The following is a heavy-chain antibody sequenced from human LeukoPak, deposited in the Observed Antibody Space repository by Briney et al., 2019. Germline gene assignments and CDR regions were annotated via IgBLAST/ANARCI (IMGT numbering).Heavy chain of an antibody. CDR3: ARGSSNSQAFDI. CDR2: MNPNSGNT. D-gene: IGHD2-2*01. V-gene: IGHV1-8*01. Sequence: ASVKVSCKASGYTFTSYDINWVRQATGQGLEWMGWMNPNSGNTGYAQKFQGRATMTRNTSISTAYMELSSLRSEDTAVYYCARGSSNSQAFDIWGQGTMVTVSS. CDR1: GYTFTSYD. J-gene: IGHJ3*02.